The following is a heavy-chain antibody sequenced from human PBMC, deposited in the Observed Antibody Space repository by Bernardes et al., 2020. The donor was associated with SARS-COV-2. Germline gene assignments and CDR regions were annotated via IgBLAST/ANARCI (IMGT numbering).Heavy chain of an antibody. J-gene: IGHJ1*01. V-gene: IGHV3-7*01. Sequence: GGSRRLSCTTSGLNPGDYWTSWVRQAPGKGLEWVANIKQEGNERYHVDSVKGRFTISRDNGKNSVYLQMRYLSIEDTAVYYCATARYSDDVTGGQGSPVTVSS. CDR3: ATARYSDDVT. CDR2: IKQEGNER. D-gene: IGHD4-17*01. CDR1: GLNPGDYW.